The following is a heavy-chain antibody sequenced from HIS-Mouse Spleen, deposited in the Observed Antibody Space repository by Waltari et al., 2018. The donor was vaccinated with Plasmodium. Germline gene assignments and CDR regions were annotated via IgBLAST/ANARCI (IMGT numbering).Heavy chain of an antibody. Sequence: QVTLRESGPALVKPTQTLTLTCTFSGFSLSTSGMCVSWIRQPPGKALEWLALIDWDEDKYYRTSLKTSLTSSKDTSKNQVVVTMTNMDPVDTATYYWARTLNWGSGFDYWGQGTLVTVAS. CDR2: IDWDEDK. J-gene: IGHJ4*02. CDR3: ARTLNWGSGFDY. D-gene: IGHD7-27*01. CDR1: GFSLSTSGMC. V-gene: IGHV2-70*01.